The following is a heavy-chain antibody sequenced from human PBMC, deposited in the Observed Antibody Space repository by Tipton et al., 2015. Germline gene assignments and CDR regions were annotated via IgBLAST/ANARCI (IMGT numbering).Heavy chain of an antibody. Sequence: TLSLTCSVSGGSISSGTYYWTWIRQHPGKGLEWIGYIDHRGSAYYNPSLKSRVTISVDTSKNQFSLKLSSVTAADTAVYYCARSPFKSGYFDYWGQGTLVTVSS. V-gene: IGHV4-39*01. J-gene: IGHJ4*02. CDR2: IDHRGSA. D-gene: IGHD2/OR15-2a*01. CDR3: ARSPFKSGYFDY. CDR1: GGSISSGTYY.